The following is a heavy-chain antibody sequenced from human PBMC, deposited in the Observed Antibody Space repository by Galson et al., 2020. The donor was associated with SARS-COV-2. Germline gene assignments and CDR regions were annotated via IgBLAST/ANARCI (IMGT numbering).Heavy chain of an antibody. J-gene: IGHJ6*03. D-gene: IGHD3-3*01. CDR1: GFTFSSYS. CDR2: ISSSTSTI. Sequence: SCAASGFTFSSYSMNWVRQAPGKGLEWVSYISSSTSTIYYADSVKGRFTISRDSAKNSLYLQMNSLRAEDTAVYYCARDRITIFGLVIHWDYMDVWGKGTTVTVSS. V-gene: IGHV3-48*01. CDR3: ARDRITIFGLVIHWDYMDV.